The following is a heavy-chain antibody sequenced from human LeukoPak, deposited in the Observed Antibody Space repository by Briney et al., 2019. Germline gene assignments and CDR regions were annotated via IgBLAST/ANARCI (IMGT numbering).Heavy chain of an antibody. CDR3: ARHLGELSSLYYFDY. CDR1: GGSISSSSYY. D-gene: IGHD3-16*02. V-gene: IGHV4-39*01. Sequence: PSETLSLTCTVSGGSISSSSYYWSWIRQPPGKGLEWIVTIYYSGNTYYKPSLKSRVTISVDTSKNQFSLKLTSVTAADTAAYYCARHLGELSSLYYFDYWGQGTLVTVSS. CDR2: IYYSGNT. J-gene: IGHJ4*02.